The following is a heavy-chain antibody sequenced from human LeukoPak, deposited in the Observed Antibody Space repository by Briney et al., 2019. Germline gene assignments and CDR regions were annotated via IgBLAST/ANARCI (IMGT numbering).Heavy chain of an antibody. D-gene: IGHD4-17*01. CDR2: IYYSGST. V-gene: IGHV4-59*11. CDR1: GGSISSHY. J-gene: IGHJ4*02. Sequence: SETLSLTCTVSGGSISSHYWSWIRQPPGKGLEWIGYIYYSGSTNYNPSLKSRVTISVDTSKNQFSLKLSSVTAADTAVYYCARYLDYGDLYYFDYWGQGTLVTVSS. CDR3: ARYLDYGDLYYFDY.